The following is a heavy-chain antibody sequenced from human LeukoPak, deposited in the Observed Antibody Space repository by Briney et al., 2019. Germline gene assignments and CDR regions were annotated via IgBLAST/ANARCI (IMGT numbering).Heavy chain of an antibody. J-gene: IGHJ4*02. CDR2: IYYSGST. CDR1: GGSISSYY. CDR3: ARDRGGGSVDY. D-gene: IGHD5-12*01. V-gene: IGHV4-59*01. Sequence: PSETLSLTCTVSGGSISSYYWSWIRQPPGKGLEWIGYIYYSGSTNYNPSLKSRVTISVDTSKNQFSLKLSSVTAADTAVYYCARDRGGGSVDYWGQGTLVTVSS.